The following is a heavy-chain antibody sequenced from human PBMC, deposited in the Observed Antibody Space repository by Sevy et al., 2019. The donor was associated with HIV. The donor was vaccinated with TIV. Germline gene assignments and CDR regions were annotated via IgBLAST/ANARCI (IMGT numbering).Heavy chain of an antibody. CDR3: TRDRVGGIGFDS. D-gene: IGHD6-19*01. Sequence: GGSLRLSCAASEFDFYTYSMCWVRQAPGKGLEWVSFINGNSRYIYYADSVKGRFTISRDIANKLLHLEMNSLRVEDTAVYYCTRDRVGGIGFDSWGQGTLVTVSS. J-gene: IGHJ4*02. CDR2: INGNSRYI. CDR1: EFDFYTYS. V-gene: IGHV3-21*01.